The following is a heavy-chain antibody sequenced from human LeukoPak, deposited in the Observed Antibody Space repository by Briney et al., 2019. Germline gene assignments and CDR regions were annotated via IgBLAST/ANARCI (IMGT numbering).Heavy chain of an antibody. V-gene: IGHV3-30-3*01. J-gene: IGHJ4*02. CDR3: ARDSSAYFDY. CDR2: ISYDGSNK. CDR1: GFTFSSYA. Sequence: GRSLRLSCGASGFTFSSYAMHWVRQAPGKGLEWVAVISYDGSNKYYADSVKGRFTISRDNTKNTLYLQMNSLRAEDTAVYYCARDSSAYFDYWGQGTLVTVSS.